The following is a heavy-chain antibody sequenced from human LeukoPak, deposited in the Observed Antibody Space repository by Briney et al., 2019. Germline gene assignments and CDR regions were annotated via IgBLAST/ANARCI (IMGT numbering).Heavy chain of an antibody. CDR2: IYPGDSDT. CDR3: ARPAIYYYDSSGHFDY. D-gene: IGHD3-22*01. CDR1: GYSFTSYW. Sequence: GESLKISCKGSGYSFTSYWIGWVRQMPGKGLEWKGIIYPGDSDTRYSPSFQGQVTISADKPISTAYLQWSSLKASDTAMYYCARPAIYYYDSSGHFDYWGQGTLVTVSS. J-gene: IGHJ4*02. V-gene: IGHV5-51*01.